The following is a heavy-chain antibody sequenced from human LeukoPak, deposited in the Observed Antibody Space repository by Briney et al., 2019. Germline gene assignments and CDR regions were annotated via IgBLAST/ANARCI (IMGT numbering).Heavy chain of an antibody. CDR3: VRVSLAAQASAFDI. Sequence: GGSLRLSCVASGFSFSDSAMHWVRQAPGKGLEWVSYISSGSSTTDYADSVKGRFTISRDNAKNSLYLQMNSLRAEEKALYYCVRVSLAAQASAFDIWGQGTMVTVSS. CDR1: GFSFSDSA. J-gene: IGHJ3*02. V-gene: IGHV3-48*04. CDR2: ISSGSSTT. D-gene: IGHD6-6*01.